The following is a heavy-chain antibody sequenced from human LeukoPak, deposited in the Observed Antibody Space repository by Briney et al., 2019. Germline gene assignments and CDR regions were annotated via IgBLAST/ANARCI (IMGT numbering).Heavy chain of an antibody. CDR2: ISSSSSYI. Sequence: GGSLRLSCAASGFTFSSYWMSWVRQAPGKGLEWVSSISSSSSYIYYADSVKGRFTISRDNAKNSLYLQMNSLRAEDTAVYYCARVGGVAEDYWGQGTLVTVSS. CDR1: GFTFSSYW. J-gene: IGHJ4*02. D-gene: IGHD2-15*01. V-gene: IGHV3-21*01. CDR3: ARVGGVAEDY.